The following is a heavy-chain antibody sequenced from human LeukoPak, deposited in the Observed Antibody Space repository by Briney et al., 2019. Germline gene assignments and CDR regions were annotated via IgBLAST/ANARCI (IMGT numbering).Heavy chain of an antibody. D-gene: IGHD4-11*01. V-gene: IGHV3-30*02. CDR2: IGYEGTKT. Sequence: PGGSLRLSCTSSGFTFRTYGMHWVRQAPGKGLEWVTFIGYEGTKTDYIDSVKGRFTISRDNSKNRLYLQMNSLRIEDTAVYYCARGPYTDYWGQGALVTVSS. J-gene: IGHJ4*02. CDR3: ARGPYTDY. CDR1: GFTFRTYG.